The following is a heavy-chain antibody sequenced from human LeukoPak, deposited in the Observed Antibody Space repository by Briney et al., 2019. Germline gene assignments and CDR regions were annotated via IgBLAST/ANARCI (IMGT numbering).Heavy chain of an antibody. V-gene: IGHV3-9*01. D-gene: IGHD2-21*01. CDR1: GFTFDDYA. J-gene: IGHJ4*02. CDR3: ARERGVSHPFDY. CDR2: LNWNSGGI. Sequence: GGSLRLSCAASGFTFDDYAMHWVRQAPGKGLEWVSGLNWNSGGIVYADSVKGRFTISRDNARNTLYLQMNSLRAEDTAVYYCARERGVSHPFDYWGQGTLVTVSS.